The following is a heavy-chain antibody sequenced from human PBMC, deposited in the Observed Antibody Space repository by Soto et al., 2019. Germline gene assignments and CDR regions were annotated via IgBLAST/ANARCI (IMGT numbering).Heavy chain of an antibody. J-gene: IGHJ4*02. CDR1: GGSISSYY. V-gene: IGHV4-59*01. CDR3: ARRDYGDRPPDY. Sequence: SDTLSLTCTVSGGSISSYYWSWIRQPPGKGLEWIGYIYYSGSTNYNPSLKSRVTLSVDTSNNQFSLKLSSVTAADTAVYYCARRDYGDRPPDYWGKGTLVTVSS. CDR2: IYYSGST. D-gene: IGHD4-17*01.